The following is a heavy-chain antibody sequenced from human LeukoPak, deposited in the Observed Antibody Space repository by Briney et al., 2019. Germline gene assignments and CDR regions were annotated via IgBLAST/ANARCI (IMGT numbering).Heavy chain of an antibody. CDR1: GFTFSSYS. J-gene: IGHJ4*02. CDR3: ALVVYYYGSGSYSPFDY. D-gene: IGHD3-10*01. Sequence: GGSLRLSCAASGFTFSSYSMNWVRQAPGKGLEWVAVISYDGSNKHYADSVKGRFTISRDNSKNTLYLQMNSLRAEDTAVYYCALVVYYYGSGSYSPFDYWGQGTLVTVSS. V-gene: IGHV3-30*03. CDR2: ISYDGSNK.